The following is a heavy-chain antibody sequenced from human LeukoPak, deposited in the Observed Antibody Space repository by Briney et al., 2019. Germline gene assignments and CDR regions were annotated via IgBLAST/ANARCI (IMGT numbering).Heavy chain of an antibody. Sequence: GGSLRLSCAASGFTFSSYSMNWVRQAPGKGLEWVSSISSSSSYIYYADSVKGRFTISRDNAKNSLYLQMNSLRAEDTAVYYCARNDLRGGAARPFDYWGQGTLVTVSS. CDR2: ISSSSSYI. CDR1: GFTFSSYS. CDR3: ARNDLRGGAARPFDY. J-gene: IGHJ4*02. V-gene: IGHV3-21*01. D-gene: IGHD6-6*01.